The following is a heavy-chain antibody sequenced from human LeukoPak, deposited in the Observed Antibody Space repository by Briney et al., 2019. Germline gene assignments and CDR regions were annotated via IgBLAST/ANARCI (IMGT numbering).Heavy chain of an antibody. CDR3: MREGSWAY. J-gene: IGHJ4*02. CDR1: GFAVSDNY. D-gene: IGHD3-16*01. CDR2: LYSSGSS. Sequence: GGSLRLSCAVSGFAVSDNYMSWVRQAPGKGPEWVSVLYSSGSSYYAKSAKGRFSVYRDNSKNTLYLQMNRLRPEDTAVYYCMREGSWAYWGLGTLVTVSS. V-gene: IGHV3-53*01.